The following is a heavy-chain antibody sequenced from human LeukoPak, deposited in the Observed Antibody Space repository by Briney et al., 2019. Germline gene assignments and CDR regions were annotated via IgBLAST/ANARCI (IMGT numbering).Heavy chain of an antibody. D-gene: IGHD1-26*01. J-gene: IGHJ4*02. CDR3: AKGVLIVGATHYFDY. CDR1: GFTFDDYA. Sequence: GGSLRLSCAASGFTFDDYAMHWVRQAPGKGLEWVSGISWNSGSIGYADSVKGRFTISRDNAKNSLYLQMNSLRAEDTALYYCAKGVLIVGATHYFDYWGQGTLVTVSS. V-gene: IGHV3-9*01. CDR2: ISWNSGSI.